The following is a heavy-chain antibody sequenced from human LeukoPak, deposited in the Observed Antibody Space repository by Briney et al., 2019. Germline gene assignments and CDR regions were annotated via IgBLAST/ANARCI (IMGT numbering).Heavy chain of an antibody. Sequence: SETLSLTCTVSGGSISSYYWSWIRQPPGKGLEWIGYIYYSGSTNYNPSLESRVTISVDTSKNQFSLKLSSVTAADTAVYYCARGICSGGSCYPGLVRYNWFDPWGQGTLVTVSS. D-gene: IGHD2-15*01. CDR3: ARGICSGGSCYPGLVRYNWFDP. V-gene: IGHV4-59*01. CDR2: IYYSGST. CDR1: GGSISSYY. J-gene: IGHJ5*02.